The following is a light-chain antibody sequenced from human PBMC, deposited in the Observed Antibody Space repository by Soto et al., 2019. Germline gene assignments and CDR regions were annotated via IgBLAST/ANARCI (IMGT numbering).Light chain of an antibody. J-gene: IGKJ1*01. CDR3: QQHGSSPWT. V-gene: IGKV3-20*01. CDR2: GAS. CDR1: QSVSSSY. Sequence: EIVLTQSPGTLSLSPGERATLSCRASQSVSSSYLAWYQQKPGQAPRLLIYGASSRATGIPDRFSGSGSGTDFTLTISRLEPEDFAVYYCQQHGSSPWTFGQGAKVE.